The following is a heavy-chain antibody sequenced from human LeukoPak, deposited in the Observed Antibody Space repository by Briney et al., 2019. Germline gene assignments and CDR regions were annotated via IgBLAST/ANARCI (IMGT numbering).Heavy chain of an antibody. Sequence: ASVKVSCKASGYTFTSYYMHWVRQAPGQGLEWMGWINPNSGGTNYAQKFQGRVTMTRDTSISTAYMELSRLRSDDTAVYYCARDDSGGTSPDYWGQGTLVTVSS. J-gene: IGHJ4*02. D-gene: IGHD2-2*01. CDR3: ARDDSGGTSPDY. V-gene: IGHV1-2*02. CDR1: GYTFTSYY. CDR2: INPNSGGT.